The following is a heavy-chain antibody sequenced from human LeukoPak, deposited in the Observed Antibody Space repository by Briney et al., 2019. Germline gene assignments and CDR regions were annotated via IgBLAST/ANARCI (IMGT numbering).Heavy chain of an antibody. D-gene: IGHD2-15*01. Sequence: ASVKVSCKASGYTFTDYYMHWVRQAPGQGLEWMGWINPNSGGTNYAQKFQGRVTMTRDTSISTAYMEPSRLRSDDTAVYYCARGIKVVAAKVVDYWGQGTLVTVSS. V-gene: IGHV1-2*02. J-gene: IGHJ4*02. CDR3: ARGIKVVAAKVVDY. CDR2: INPNSGGT. CDR1: GYTFTDYY.